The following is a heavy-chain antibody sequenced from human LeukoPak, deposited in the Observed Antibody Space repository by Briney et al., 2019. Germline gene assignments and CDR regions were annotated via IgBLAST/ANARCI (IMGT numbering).Heavy chain of an antibody. CDR3: ARDTEDIVVVPAAVNWFDP. CDR2: ISAYNGNT. CDR1: GYTFTSYG. V-gene: IGHV1-18*04. D-gene: IGHD2-2*01. Sequence: ASVKVSCKASGYTFTSYGISWVRQAPGQGPEWMGWISAYNGNTNYAQKLQGRVTMTTDTSTSTAYMELRSLRSDDTAVYYCARDTEDIVVVPAAVNWFDPWGQGTLVTVSS. J-gene: IGHJ5*02.